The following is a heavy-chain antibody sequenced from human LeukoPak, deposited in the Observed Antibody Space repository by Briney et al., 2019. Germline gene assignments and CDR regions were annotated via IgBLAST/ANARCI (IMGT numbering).Heavy chain of an antibody. V-gene: IGHV3-7*01. D-gene: IGHD6-6*01. CDR3: ARDHLYSSSSTDAFDI. CDR1: GFTFSSYW. J-gene: IGHJ3*02. Sequence: GGSLRLSCAAPGFTFSSYWMGWVRQAPGKGLEWVANIKQDGSEKYYVDSVKGRFTISRDNAKNSLYLQMNSLRAEDTAVYYCARDHLYSSSSTDAFDIWGQGTMVTVSS. CDR2: IKQDGSEK.